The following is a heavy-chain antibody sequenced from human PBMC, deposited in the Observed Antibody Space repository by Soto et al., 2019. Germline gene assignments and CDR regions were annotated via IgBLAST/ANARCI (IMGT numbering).Heavy chain of an antibody. Sequence: GGSLRLSCAASGFTFSSYDMHWVRQATGKGLEWVSAIGTAGDTYYPGSVKGRFTISRENAKNSLYLQMNSLRAEDTAVYYCARGGASSSAYYYYYGMDVWGQGTTVTVSS. CDR1: GFTFSSYD. D-gene: IGHD6-13*01. V-gene: IGHV3-13*01. CDR2: IGTAGDT. CDR3: ARGGASSSAYYYYYGMDV. J-gene: IGHJ6*02.